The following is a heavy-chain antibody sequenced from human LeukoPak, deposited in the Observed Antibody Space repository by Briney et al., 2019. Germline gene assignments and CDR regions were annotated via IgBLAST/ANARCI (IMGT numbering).Heavy chain of an antibody. CDR2: ISYDGTGE. D-gene: IGHD3-3*01. Sequence: GGSLRLSCAASGFAFSNYGMDWVRQGPGKGMEWVAIISYDGTGESYADSVKGRFTISRDNSKNTLYLQIHSLRAEDTAVYYCASDFWSGYYTLDYWGQGTLVTVSS. CDR3: ASDFWSGYYTLDY. CDR1: GFAFSNYG. J-gene: IGHJ4*02. V-gene: IGHV3-30*03.